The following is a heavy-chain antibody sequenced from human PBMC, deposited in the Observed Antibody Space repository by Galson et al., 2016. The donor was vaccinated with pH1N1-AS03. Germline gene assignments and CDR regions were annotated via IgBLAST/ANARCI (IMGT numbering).Heavy chain of an antibody. D-gene: IGHD3-22*01. CDR2: ISPGSGST. V-gene: IGHV1-46*01. CDR1: GYTFTSYY. J-gene: IGHJ4*02. CDR3: ARMFYYDSSGYSHFGH. Sequence: SVKVSCKASGYTFTSYYMQWVRQAPGQGLEWMGIISPGSGSTNYAQKFQGRVTMPRDTSTSTVYMELSSLRSEDTAVYYCARMFYYDSSGYSHFGHWGQGTLVTVSS.